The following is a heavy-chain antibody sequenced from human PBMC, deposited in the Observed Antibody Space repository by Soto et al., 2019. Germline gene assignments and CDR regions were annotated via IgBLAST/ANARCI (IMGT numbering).Heavy chain of an antibody. V-gene: IGHV3-11*01. Sequence: LSLSCAASGFLFSDYYMNWVRQAPGKGLEWVSYISTTGTKIDYADSVRGRFTISRDNAKNSLYLQMNRLSPDDTAVYYCARQQLDPRGWFYYGMDVWGQGTTVTVSS. J-gene: IGHJ6*02. CDR3: ARQQLDPRGWFYYGMDV. D-gene: IGHD2-15*01. CDR2: ISTTGTKI. CDR1: GFLFSDYY.